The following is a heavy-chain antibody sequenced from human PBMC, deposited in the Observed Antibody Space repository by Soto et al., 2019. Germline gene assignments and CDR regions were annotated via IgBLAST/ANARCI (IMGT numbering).Heavy chain of an antibody. J-gene: IGHJ4*02. CDR3: SRVDPSAKSPYS. D-gene: IGHD2-15*01. V-gene: IGHV3-72*01. CDR1: EFSFSDQY. Sequence: VQVEESGGGLVLPGGSLRLSCTVSAVSEFSFSDQYMDWVRQAPGKGLEWVGRSRNRVNNHSTAYAASVQGRFTISRDESKNTVYLQMHSLKTDDTAVYYCSRVDPSAKSPYSWGQGTLVTVSS. CDR2: SRNRVNNHST.